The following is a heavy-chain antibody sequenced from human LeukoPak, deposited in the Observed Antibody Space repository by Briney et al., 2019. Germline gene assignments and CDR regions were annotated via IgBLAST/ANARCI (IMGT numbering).Heavy chain of an antibody. J-gene: IGHJ4*02. Sequence: GGSLRLSCAASGFTVSSNYMSWVRQAPGKGLEWVAVISYDGSNKYYADSVKGRFTISRDNSKNTLYLQMNSLRAEDTAVYYCAREPTVTTIEENDYWGQGTLVTVSS. V-gene: IGHV3-30*03. CDR2: ISYDGSNK. CDR1: GFTVSSNY. D-gene: IGHD4-17*01. CDR3: AREPTVTTIEENDY.